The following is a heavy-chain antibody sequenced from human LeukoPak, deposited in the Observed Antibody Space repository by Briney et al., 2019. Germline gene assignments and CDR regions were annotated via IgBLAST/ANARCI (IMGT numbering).Heavy chain of an antibody. V-gene: IGHV5-51*01. Sequence: GESLKISCKGSGYSFINYWIGWVRQMPGKGLEWMGIIYPGDSDTRYSPSFQGQVTISADKSISTAYLQWSSLKASDTAMYYCAGGRGYSYDHEDYWGQGTLVTVSS. D-gene: IGHD5-18*01. J-gene: IGHJ4*02. CDR1: GYSFINYW. CDR2: IYPGDSDT. CDR3: AGGRGYSYDHEDY.